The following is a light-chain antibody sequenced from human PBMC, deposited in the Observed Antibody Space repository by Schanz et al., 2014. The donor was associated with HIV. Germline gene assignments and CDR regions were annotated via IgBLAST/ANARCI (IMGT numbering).Light chain of an antibody. V-gene: IGKV1-17*01. J-gene: IGKJ4*01. Sequence: DIQMTQSPSSLSASVGDSVTITCRASQSISTVLNWYQQKPGTAPKLLIYGASSLQRGVPSRFSGSGSGTEFTLIISSLQPDDFATYYCQQLNGYPLTFGGGTKVEIK. CDR1: QSISTV. CDR2: GAS. CDR3: QQLNGYPLT.